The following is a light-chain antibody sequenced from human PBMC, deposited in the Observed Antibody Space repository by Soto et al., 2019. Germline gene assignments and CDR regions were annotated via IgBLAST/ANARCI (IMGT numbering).Light chain of an antibody. Sequence: QSALTQPPSASGSPGQSVTISCTGTNSDVGIYNYVSWYQHHPGKAPKLMIYQVSKWPSGVPDRFSGSKSGNTASLTVSGLQAEDEAHYYCSSYTTINTWVFGGGTKLTVL. J-gene: IGLJ3*02. CDR2: QVS. CDR1: NSDVGIYNY. CDR3: SSYTTINTWV. V-gene: IGLV2-8*01.